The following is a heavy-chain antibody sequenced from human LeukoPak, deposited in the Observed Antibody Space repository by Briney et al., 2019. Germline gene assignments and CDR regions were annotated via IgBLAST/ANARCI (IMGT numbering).Heavy chain of an antibody. CDR2: ISGSNGDT. Sequence: ASVKVSCKAVGYSFTSYSVVWVRQAPGQGLELMSWISGSNGDTNFAQKIQGRVTLTTDTSTSTAYMELMSLRSDDTAAYFCARGPRRWLQLTYFGYWGQGTLVTVSS. CDR3: ARGPRRWLQLTYFGY. CDR1: GYSFTSYS. D-gene: IGHD5-24*01. V-gene: IGHV1-18*01. J-gene: IGHJ4*02.